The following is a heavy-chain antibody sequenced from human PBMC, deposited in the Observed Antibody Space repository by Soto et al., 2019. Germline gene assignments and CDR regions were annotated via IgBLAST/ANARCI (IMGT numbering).Heavy chain of an antibody. V-gene: IGHV4-34*01. Sequence: QVQLQQWGAGLLKPSETLSLTCGVYGGSFSGNYWSRIRQPPGEGLEWIGEITPSGSTNYSPSLKRGATISADISKNESSLKLSSVTAAEAAVYYCARVRDGGRASWGPGTLVTVSS. D-gene: IGHD4-17*01. J-gene: IGHJ5*02. CDR2: ITPSGST. CDR1: GGSFSGNY. CDR3: ARVRDGGRAS.